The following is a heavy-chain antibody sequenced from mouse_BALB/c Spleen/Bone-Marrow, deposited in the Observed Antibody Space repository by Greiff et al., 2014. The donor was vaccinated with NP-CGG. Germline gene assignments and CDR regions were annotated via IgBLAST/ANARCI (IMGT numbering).Heavy chain of an antibody. J-gene: IGHJ4*01. CDR1: GYTFTSYY. CDR3: ARDTMDY. CDR2: IYPGNVNT. Sequence: VKLMESGPELVKPGASVRISCKASGYTFTSYYIHWVKQRPGQGLEWIGSIYPGNVNTKYNEKFKGKATLTADKSSSTAYMQLSSLTSEDSAVYFCARDTMDYWGQGTSVTVSS. V-gene: IGHV1S56*01.